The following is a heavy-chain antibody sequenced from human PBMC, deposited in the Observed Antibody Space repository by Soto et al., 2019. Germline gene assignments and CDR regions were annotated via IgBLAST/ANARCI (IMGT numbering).Heavy chain of an antibody. Sequence: EEQLVESGGGLVRPGGSLRLSCAVSGFSVSTNFMNRVRQAPGREPQWVAVLYPGPGTYYADSVQGRFIISRDDSTNTLFLHLTNMRAEDTAVYYCARQCDGDCSNAFPLWGQGTMVTVSS. CDR3: ARQCDGDCSNAFPL. J-gene: IGHJ3*01. V-gene: IGHV3-66*04. CDR1: GFSVSTNF. CDR2: LYPGPGT. D-gene: IGHD2-21*01.